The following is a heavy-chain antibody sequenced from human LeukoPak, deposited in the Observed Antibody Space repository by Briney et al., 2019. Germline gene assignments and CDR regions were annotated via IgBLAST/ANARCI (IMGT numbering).Heavy chain of an antibody. V-gene: IGHV3-23*01. CDR1: GFTFNSYA. J-gene: IGHJ4*02. CDR2: IGGSGDYT. D-gene: IGHD6-13*01. CDR3: AKDRQQLANLDY. Sequence: GGSLRLSCAASGFTFNSYAMSWVRQAPGKGLEWVSGIGGSGDYTYYADSVKGRFTISRDNSKNTLYLQLNSLRAEDSAVYYCAKDRQQLANLDYWGQGTLVTVSA.